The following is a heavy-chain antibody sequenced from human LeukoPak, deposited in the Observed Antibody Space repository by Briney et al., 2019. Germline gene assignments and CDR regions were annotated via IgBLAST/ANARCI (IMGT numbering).Heavy chain of an antibody. CDR1: GITFRIYA. V-gene: IGHV3-23*01. J-gene: IGHJ4*02. Sequence: GGSLRLSCAGSGITFRIYAMTWVRQAPGMGLEWVSGINNGGSTFYADSVKGRFTISRDNSKNTLYLQMNSLRVEDTAVYYCVKDGGGAWAHFDCWGQGTPVTVSS. D-gene: IGHD4-17*01. CDR3: VKDGGGAWAHFDC. CDR2: INNGGST.